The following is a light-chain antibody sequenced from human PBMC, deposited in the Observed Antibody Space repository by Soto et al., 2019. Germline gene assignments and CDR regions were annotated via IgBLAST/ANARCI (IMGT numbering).Light chain of an antibody. CDR1: QSISDS. Sequence: DIQMTQSPSTLSASVGDRVTITFRASQSISDSLAWYQQKLGKAPDLLISDASSLERGVPSRFSGSGSGTEFTLTISSMQPDDFATYYCQQYNGYSRTFGRGTKVDI. V-gene: IGKV1-5*01. CDR3: QQYNGYSRT. J-gene: IGKJ1*01. CDR2: DAS.